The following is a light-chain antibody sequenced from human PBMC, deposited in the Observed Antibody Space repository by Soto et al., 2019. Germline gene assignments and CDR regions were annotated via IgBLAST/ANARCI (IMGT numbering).Light chain of an antibody. CDR3: VHSYTTLYT. CDR1: QRITTY. Sequence: IQMTHSPSSLSASVGDRVTITCRASQRITTYLNWYQQKPGEAPKLLISTSGTLQRWLPSRLSGSRSGTDFSLTITALRPEGIDTYYCVHSYTTLYTFDQGKKL. CDR2: TSG. V-gene: IGKV1-39*01. J-gene: IGKJ2*01.